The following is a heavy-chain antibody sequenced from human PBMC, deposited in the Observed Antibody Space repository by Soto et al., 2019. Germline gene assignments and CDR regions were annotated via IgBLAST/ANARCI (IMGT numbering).Heavy chain of an antibody. V-gene: IGHV4-34*01. Sequence: SETLSLTCAVYGGSFSGYYWSWIRQPPGKGLEWIGEINHSGSTNYNPSLKSRVTISVDTSKNQFSLKLSSVTAADTAVYYCEVGGSSGDDWFDPWGQGTLVTVSS. CDR1: GGSFSGYY. CDR3: EVGGSSGDDWFDP. J-gene: IGHJ5*02. CDR2: INHSGST. D-gene: IGHD3-22*01.